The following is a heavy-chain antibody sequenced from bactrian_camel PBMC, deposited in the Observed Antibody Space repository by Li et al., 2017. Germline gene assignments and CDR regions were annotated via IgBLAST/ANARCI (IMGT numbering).Heavy chain of an antibody. CDR3: TTADCSGGAC. CDR2: IYTDTGST. D-gene: IGHD2*01. V-gene: IGHV3S31*01. CDR1: VSTAR. Sequence: VQLVESGGATVQPGGSLRLSCKASVSTARMGWFRQAPGKGREGVAAIYTDTGSTHYASSLKGRFTISRDNAKKTLYLQMNSLKTEDTGVYYCTTADCSGGACRGQGTQVTVS. J-gene: IGHJ4*01.